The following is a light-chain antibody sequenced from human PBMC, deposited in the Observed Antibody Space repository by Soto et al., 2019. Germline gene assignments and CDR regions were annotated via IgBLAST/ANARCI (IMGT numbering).Light chain of an antibody. J-gene: IGKJ2*01. CDR3: QQYHIWYT. CDR2: AAS. Sequence: EIVMTQSPATLSVSPGARVILSCRASQGVSINLAWFQQKPGQAPRLLIYAASTRATGIPARFSGSGSGTEFTLTISSLQSEDFAVYYCQQYHIWYTFGQGTELEIK. CDR1: QGVSIN. V-gene: IGKV3-15*01.